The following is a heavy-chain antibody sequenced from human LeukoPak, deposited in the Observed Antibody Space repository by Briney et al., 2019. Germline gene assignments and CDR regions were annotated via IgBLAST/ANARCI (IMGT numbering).Heavy chain of an antibody. D-gene: IGHD3-22*01. CDR2: IYTSGST. Sequence: SGTLSLTCSVSGGSISSDYWNWIRQPAGKGLEWIGRIYTSGSTNYNPFLKSRVTMSVDTSKNQFSLKLSSVTAADTAVYYCARDEWTYYYDSSGLNWFDPWGQGTLVTVSS. J-gene: IGHJ5*02. CDR1: GGSISSDY. CDR3: ARDEWTYYYDSSGLNWFDP. V-gene: IGHV4-4*07.